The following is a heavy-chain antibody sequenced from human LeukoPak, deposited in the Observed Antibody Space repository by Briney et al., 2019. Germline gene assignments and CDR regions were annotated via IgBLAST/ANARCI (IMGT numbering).Heavy chain of an antibody. D-gene: IGHD5-24*01. CDR1: GGSIYNYY. CDR3: ARGRDGYKGY. V-gene: IGHV4-59*08. Sequence: SETLSLTCTVSGGSIYNYYWTWIRQPPGKGLEWIGYIYYSGSTNYNPSLKSRVTISVDTSKNQFSLKLSSVTAADTAVYYCARGRDGYKGYWGQGTLVTVSS. J-gene: IGHJ4*02. CDR2: IYYSGST.